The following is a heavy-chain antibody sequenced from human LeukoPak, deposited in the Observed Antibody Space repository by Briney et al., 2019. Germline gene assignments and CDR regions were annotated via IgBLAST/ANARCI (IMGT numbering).Heavy chain of an antibody. CDR1: GFTSSIQA. Sequence: PGGSLRLSCAASGFTSSIQAMSWVRQAPGKGLEWVSAISGSGGSTYYADSVKGRFTISRDNSKNTLYLQMNSLRAEDTAVYYCARRVVVTVNYAFDIWGQGTRDTVSS. D-gene: IGHD2-21*02. CDR3: ARRVVVTVNYAFDI. J-gene: IGHJ3*02. V-gene: IGHV3-23*01. CDR2: ISGSGGST.